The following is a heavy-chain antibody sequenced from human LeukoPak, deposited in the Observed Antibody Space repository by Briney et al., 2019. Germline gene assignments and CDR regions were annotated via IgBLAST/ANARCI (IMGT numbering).Heavy chain of an antibody. D-gene: IGHD2-15*01. J-gene: IGHJ5*02. Sequence: SVQVSCKASGSTFPSYYMHWVRQAPGQGLEWMGWINPNSGGTNYAQKFQGGVTMTRDTSISTAYMELSRLRSDDTAVYYCARDLAVAATNWFDPWGQGTLVTVSS. CDR2: INPNSGGT. CDR1: GSTFPSYY. V-gene: IGHV1-2*02. CDR3: ARDLAVAATNWFDP.